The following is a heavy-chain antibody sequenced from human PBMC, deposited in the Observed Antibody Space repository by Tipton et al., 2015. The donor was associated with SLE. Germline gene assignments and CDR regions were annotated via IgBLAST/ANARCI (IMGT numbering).Heavy chain of an antibody. CDR1: GYTFSDYY. CDR3: ARDPSYSSSWYWAFDI. D-gene: IGHD6-13*01. Sequence: QLVQSGAEVKKPGASVKVSCKASGYTFSDYYMHWVRQAPGQGLEWMGWIIPNSGVTYYAQKFQGRVTMTRDTSISTAYMELRRLKSDDTAVYYCARDPSYSSSWYWAFDIWGQGTMVTVSS. CDR2: IIPNSGVT. J-gene: IGHJ3*02. V-gene: IGHV1-2*02.